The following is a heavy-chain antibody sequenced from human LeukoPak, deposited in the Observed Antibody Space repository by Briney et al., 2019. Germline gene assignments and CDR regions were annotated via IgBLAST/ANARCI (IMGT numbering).Heavy chain of an antibody. V-gene: IGHV3-21*01. D-gene: IGHD5-12*01. CDR2: ISSSSSYI. CDR1: GFTFSSYS. J-gene: IGHJ4*02. Sequence: SGGSLRLSCAASGFTFSSYSMNWVRQAPGKGLEWVSSISSSSSYIYYADSVKGRFTIPRDNAKNSLYLQMNSLRAEDTAVYYCARDKSGYDLDYWGQGTLVTVSS. CDR3: ARDKSGYDLDY.